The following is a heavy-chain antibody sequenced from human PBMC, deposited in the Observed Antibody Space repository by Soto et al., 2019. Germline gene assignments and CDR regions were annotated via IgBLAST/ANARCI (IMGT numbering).Heavy chain of an antibody. CDR2: MNPNSGNT. Sequence: ASVKVSCKASGGTFSSYAISWVRQAPGQGLEWAGWMNPNSGNTDYAQKFQGRVTMTRNTSISTVYMELSSLRSDDTAVYYCARVVRGVSGYYYYYDMDVWGPGTTVTVSS. CDR3: ARVVRGVSGYYYYYDMDV. J-gene: IGHJ6*02. V-gene: IGHV1-8*02. D-gene: IGHD3-10*01. CDR1: GGTFSSYA.